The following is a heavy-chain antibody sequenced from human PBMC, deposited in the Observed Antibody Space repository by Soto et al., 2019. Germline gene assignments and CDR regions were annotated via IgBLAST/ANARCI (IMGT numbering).Heavy chain of an antibody. D-gene: IGHD6-6*01. J-gene: IGHJ1*01. Sequence: GGSLRLSCVASGFIFSDYAMQWARQAPGKGLEWVALISPAGTNQYYADSAKGRFTISRDNSKNTLYLQMNSLRPEDTGLYYCARENSRISPRLFQHWGHGTLVTVSS. V-gene: IGHV3-30-3*01. CDR3: ARENSRISPRLFQH. CDR2: ISPAGTNQ. CDR1: GFIFSDYA.